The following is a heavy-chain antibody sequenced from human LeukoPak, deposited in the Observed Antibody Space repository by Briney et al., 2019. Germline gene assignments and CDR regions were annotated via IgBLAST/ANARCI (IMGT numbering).Heavy chain of an antibody. V-gene: IGHV3-23*01. CDR2: FNGSGGST. CDR1: GFAFSSYA. CDR3: AKGRGIVVVTGPDY. D-gene: IGHD2-21*02. Sequence: GGSLRLSCAASGFAFSSYAMNWLPQAPGEALVWVSGFNGSGGSTYYADSVKGRFTISRDNSKSTLYLQMNKLRAEDTAVYYCAKGRGIVVVTGPDYCGQGTLVTVSS. J-gene: IGHJ4*02.